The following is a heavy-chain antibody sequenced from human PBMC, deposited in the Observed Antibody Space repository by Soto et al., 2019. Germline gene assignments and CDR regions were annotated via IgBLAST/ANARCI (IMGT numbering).Heavy chain of an antibody. V-gene: IGHV3-7*01. D-gene: IGHD6-19*01. Sequence: GGSLRLSCAASGFTFNIYSMAWLRQAPGKGLEWVANIKQGGSENFYVDSVKGRFTISRDNAKNSLYLQMNSLRAEDTAVYYCARETVADTAVGAFDIWGQGTMVTVSS. CDR3: ARETVADTAVGAFDI. CDR2: IKQGGSEN. CDR1: GFTFNIYS. J-gene: IGHJ3*02.